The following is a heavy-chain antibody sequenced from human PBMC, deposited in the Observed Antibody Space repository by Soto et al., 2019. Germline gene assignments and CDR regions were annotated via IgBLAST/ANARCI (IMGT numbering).Heavy chain of an antibody. J-gene: IGHJ2*01. V-gene: IGHV1-3*01. CDR2: INAGNGNT. CDR1: GYTFTSYA. Sequence: QVQLVQSGAEVKKPGASVKDSCKASGYTFTSYAMHWVRQAPGQRLEWMGWINAGNGNTKYSQKFQGRVTITSDTSASTAYMELSRLRSEAPAVYYCARVPSYSIGDLWARLTLVSVSS. D-gene: IGHD2-21*01. CDR3: ARVPSYSIGDL.